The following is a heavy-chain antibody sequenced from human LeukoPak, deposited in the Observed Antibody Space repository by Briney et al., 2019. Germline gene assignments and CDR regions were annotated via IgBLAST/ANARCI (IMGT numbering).Heavy chain of an antibody. CDR1: GYTFTSYY. J-gene: IGHJ6*02. D-gene: IGHD3-22*01. V-gene: IGHV1-46*01. Sequence: GASVKVSCKASGYTFTSYYMHWVRQAPGQGREWMGIINPSGGSTSYAQKFQGRVTMTRDTSTSTVYMELSSLRSEDTAVYYCARDYYDSSGYAATDYGMDVWGQATTVTVSS. CDR3: ARDYYDSSGYAATDYGMDV. CDR2: INPSGGST.